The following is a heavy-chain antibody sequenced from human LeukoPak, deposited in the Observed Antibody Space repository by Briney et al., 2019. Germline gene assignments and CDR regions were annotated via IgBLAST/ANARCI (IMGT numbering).Heavy chain of an antibody. Sequence: ASVKVSCKASGYTFTGYYMHWVRQAPGQGLEWMGWINPNSGGTNYAQKFQGRVTMTRDTFISTAYMELSRLKSDDTAVYYCARDYYGSGSYYLFDYWGQGTLVTVSS. CDR3: ARDYYGSGSYYLFDY. J-gene: IGHJ4*02. CDR1: GYTFTGYY. D-gene: IGHD3-10*01. CDR2: INPNSGGT. V-gene: IGHV1-2*02.